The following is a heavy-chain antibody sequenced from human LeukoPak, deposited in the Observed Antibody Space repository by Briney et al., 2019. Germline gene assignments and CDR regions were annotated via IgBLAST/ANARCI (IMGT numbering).Heavy chain of an antibody. V-gene: IGHV5-51*01. CDR1: GCIFTTYW. CDR2: IYPGDSET. CDR3: ARRRFGDFLVDY. J-gene: IGHJ4*02. Sequence: GESLKISCKGSGCIFTTYWIAWVRQMPGKGLEWMGVIYPGDSETRYSPSFQGQVTISVDKSITTAYLQLSSLKASDTAIYYCARRRFGDFLVDYWGQGTLVTVSS. D-gene: IGHD3-10*01.